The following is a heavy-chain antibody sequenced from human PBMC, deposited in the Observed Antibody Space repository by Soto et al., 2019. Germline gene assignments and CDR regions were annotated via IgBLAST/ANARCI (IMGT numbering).Heavy chain of an antibody. CDR1: GGSISSYY. Sequence: SETLSLTCTVSGGSISSYYWSWIRQPPGKGLEWIGYIYYNGSTNYNPSLKSRVTISVDTSKNQFSLKLSSVTAADTAVYYCSRDKVSTRGCEPDAFDICGQWSMVAVSS. CDR3: SRDKVSTRGCEPDAFDI. J-gene: IGHJ3*02. V-gene: IGHV4-59*01. CDR2: IYYNGST.